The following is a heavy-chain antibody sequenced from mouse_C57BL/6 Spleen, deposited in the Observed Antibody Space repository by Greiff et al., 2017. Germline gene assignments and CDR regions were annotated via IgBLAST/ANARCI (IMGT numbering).Heavy chain of an antibody. Sequence: EVQLQQSGPELVKPGASVKISCKASGYTFTDYYMNWVKQSQGKSLEWIGDINPNNGGTSYNQKFKGKATLTVDKSSSTAYMELRSLTSEDSAVYYCARGADGYYYAMDYWGQGTSVTVSS. V-gene: IGHV1-26*01. J-gene: IGHJ4*01. CDR1: GYTFTDYY. CDR2: INPNNGGT. CDR3: ARGADGYYYAMDY. D-gene: IGHD2-3*01.